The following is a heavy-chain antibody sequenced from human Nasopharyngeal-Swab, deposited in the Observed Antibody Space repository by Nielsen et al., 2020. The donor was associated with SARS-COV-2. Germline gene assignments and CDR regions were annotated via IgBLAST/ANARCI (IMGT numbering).Heavy chain of an antibody. CDR2: INPNSGGT. CDR1: GGTFSSYA. Sequence: ASVKVSCKASGGTFSSYAISWVRQAPGQGLEWMGWINPNSGGTNYAQKFQGWVTMTRDTSISTAYMELSRLRSDDTAVYYCVRSHIVVVTDAFDIWGQGTMVTVSS. V-gene: IGHV1-2*04. CDR3: VRSHIVVVTDAFDI. J-gene: IGHJ3*02. D-gene: IGHD2-21*02.